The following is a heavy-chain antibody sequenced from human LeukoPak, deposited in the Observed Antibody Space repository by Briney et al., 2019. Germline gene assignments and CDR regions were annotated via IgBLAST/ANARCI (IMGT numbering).Heavy chain of an antibody. D-gene: IGHD6-13*01. CDR3: ARDVSGSSSWSDFDY. Sequence: GGSLRLSCAASGFTVSSNYMNWVRQAPGKGLEWVSVIYSGGSTYYADSVKGRFTISRDNSKNTLYLQMNSLRAEDTAVYYCARDVSGSSSWSDFDYWGRGTLVTVSS. V-gene: IGHV3-53*01. CDR1: GFTVSSNY. CDR2: IYSGGST. J-gene: IGHJ4*02.